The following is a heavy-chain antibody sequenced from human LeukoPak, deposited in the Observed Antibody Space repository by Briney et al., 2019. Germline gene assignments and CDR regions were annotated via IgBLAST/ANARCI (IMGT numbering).Heavy chain of an antibody. CDR3: ARDPGGSYSYYYYYYGMDV. Sequence: ASVKVSCKASGYTFIRYGISWVRQAPGQGLEWMGWISAYNGNTNYAQKLQGRVTMTTDTSTSTAYMELRSLRSDDTAVYYCARDPGGSYSYYYYYYGMDVWGQGTTVTVSS. V-gene: IGHV1-18*01. CDR2: ISAYNGNT. J-gene: IGHJ6*02. CDR1: GYTFIRYG. D-gene: IGHD1-26*01.